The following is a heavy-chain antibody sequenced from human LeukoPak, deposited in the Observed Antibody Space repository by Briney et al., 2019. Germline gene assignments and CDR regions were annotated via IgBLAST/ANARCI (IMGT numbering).Heavy chain of an antibody. Sequence: SETLSLTCTASGGSISSYYWSWIRQPPGKGLEWIGYIYYSGSTNYNPSLKSRVTISVDTSKNQFSLKLSSVTAADTAVYYCARVGCSGGSCYGALDFDYWGQGTLVTVSS. CDR1: GGSISSYY. J-gene: IGHJ4*02. CDR2: IYYSGST. CDR3: ARVGCSGGSCYGALDFDY. D-gene: IGHD2-15*01. V-gene: IGHV4-59*01.